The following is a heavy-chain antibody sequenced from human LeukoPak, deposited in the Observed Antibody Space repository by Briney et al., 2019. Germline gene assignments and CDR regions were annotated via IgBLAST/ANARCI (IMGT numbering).Heavy chain of an antibody. Sequence: WASVKVSCKVSGYTLTELSMHWVRQAPGKGLEWMGGFDPEDGETIYAQRFQGRVTMTEDTSTDTAYMELSSLRSEDTAVYYCATDYPPVAHNCSSTRCFRFDPWGQGTLVTVS. CDR3: ATDYPPVAHNCSSTRCFRFDP. V-gene: IGHV1-24*01. J-gene: IGHJ5*02. CDR2: FDPEDGET. CDR1: GYTLTELS. D-gene: IGHD2-2*01.